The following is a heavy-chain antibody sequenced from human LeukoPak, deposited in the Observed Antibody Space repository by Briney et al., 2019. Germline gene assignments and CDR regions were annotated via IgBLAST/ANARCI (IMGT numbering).Heavy chain of an antibody. D-gene: IGHD4-17*01. CDR3: AKEAGQDYGALDAFDV. CDR2: IGGTSSSL. V-gene: IGHV3-21*01. CDR1: GFTFSIYS. Sequence: KSGGSLRLSCAASGFTFSIYSMNWLRQAPGKGLEWVSSIGGTSSSLYYAESVKGRFTISRDNARNSLYLQMNSLRAEDTAVYYCAKEAGQDYGALDAFDVRGQGTMVTVSS. J-gene: IGHJ3*01.